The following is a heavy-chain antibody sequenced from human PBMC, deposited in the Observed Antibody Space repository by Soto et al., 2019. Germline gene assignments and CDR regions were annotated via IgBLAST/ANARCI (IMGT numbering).Heavy chain of an antibody. CDR3: AREDYGFWSGYYGVDYYYGMDV. CDR2: IWYDGSNK. CDR1: GFTFSSYG. Sequence: QVQLVESGGGVVQPGRSLRLSCAASGFTFSSYGMHWVRQAPGKGLEWVAVIWYDGSNKYYADSVKGRFTISRDNSKNTLYLQMNSLRAEDTAVYYCAREDYGFWSGYYGVDYYYGMDVWGQGTTVTVSS. J-gene: IGHJ6*02. V-gene: IGHV3-33*01. D-gene: IGHD3-3*01.